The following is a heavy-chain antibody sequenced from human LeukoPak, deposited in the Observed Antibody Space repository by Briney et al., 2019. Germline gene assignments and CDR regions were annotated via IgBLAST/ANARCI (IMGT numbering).Heavy chain of an antibody. Sequence: GGSLRLSCAASGFTFSSYSMNWVRQAPGKGLEWVSYISSSSSTIYYADSVKGRFTISRDNAKNSLYLQMNSLRAEDTAVYYCARGYYYDSSGYPYWGQGTLVTVSS. V-gene: IGHV3-48*04. CDR3: ARGYYYDSSGYPY. J-gene: IGHJ4*02. CDR2: ISSSSSTI. D-gene: IGHD3-22*01. CDR1: GFTFSSYS.